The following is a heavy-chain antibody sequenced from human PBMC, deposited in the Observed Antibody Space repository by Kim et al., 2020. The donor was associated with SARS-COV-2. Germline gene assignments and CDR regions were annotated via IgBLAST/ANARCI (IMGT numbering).Heavy chain of an antibody. CDR1: GFVFSSYA. J-gene: IGHJ4*02. D-gene: IGHD6-19*01. CDR3: AKDLTTGWYDGGFDY. V-gene: IGHV3-23*03. Sequence: GGSLRLSCAASGFVFSSYAMSWVRQAPGKGLEWVSVIYSDDTNTYYADSVKGRFTISRDNSKNTLYLQMDSLKADDTAVYYCAKDLTTGWYDGGFDYWGRGTLVTVSS. CDR2: IYSDDTNT.